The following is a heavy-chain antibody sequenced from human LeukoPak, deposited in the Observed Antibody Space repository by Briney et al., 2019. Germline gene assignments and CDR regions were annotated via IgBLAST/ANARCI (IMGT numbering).Heavy chain of an antibody. CDR2: INPNSGGT. D-gene: IGHD4-17*01. CDR1: GYTFTGYY. CDR3: ARYIGMTTVTTRDY. V-gene: IGHV1-2*06. Sequence: GASVKVSCKASGYTFTGYYMHWVRKAPGQGLEWMGRINPNSGGTNYAQKFQGRATMTRDTSISTAYMELSGLRSDDTAGYYCARYIGMTTVTTRDYWGQGTLVTVSS. J-gene: IGHJ4*02.